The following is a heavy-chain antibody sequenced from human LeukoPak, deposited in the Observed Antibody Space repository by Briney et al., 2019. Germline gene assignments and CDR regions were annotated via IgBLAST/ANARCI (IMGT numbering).Heavy chain of an antibody. Sequence: GASVKVSCKASGYTFTNYGITWVRQAPGQGLEWMGWISPYKGNTNYAQKVQGRVTMTTDTSTSTVYMELRSPRSDDTAVYYCATEGGWGPTDYGDNVYRGQGTLVTVSS. CDR2: ISPYKGNT. CDR1: GYTFTNYG. D-gene: IGHD4-17*01. J-gene: IGHJ4*02. CDR3: ATEGGWGPTDYGDNVY. V-gene: IGHV1-18*01.